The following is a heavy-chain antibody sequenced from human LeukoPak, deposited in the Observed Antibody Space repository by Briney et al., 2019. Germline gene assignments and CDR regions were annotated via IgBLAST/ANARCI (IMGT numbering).Heavy chain of an antibody. Sequence: SVKVSCKASGGTFSSYAISWVRQAPGQGLEWMGRIIPILGIANYAQKFQGRVTITADKSTSTAYMELSSLRSEDTAVYYCARDRPPYSSSSSWFDPWGQGTLVTVSS. CDR3: ARDRPPYSSSSSWFDP. CDR1: GGTFSSYA. J-gene: IGHJ5*02. V-gene: IGHV1-69*04. D-gene: IGHD6-6*01. CDR2: IIPILGIA.